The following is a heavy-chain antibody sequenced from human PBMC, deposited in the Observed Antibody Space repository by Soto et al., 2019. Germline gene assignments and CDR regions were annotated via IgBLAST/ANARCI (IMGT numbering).Heavy chain of an antibody. CDR1: GGSISSGGYS. J-gene: IGHJ4*02. CDR2: IYHSGST. V-gene: IGHV4-30-2*01. CDR3: ARLYGYEYGDYETDY. Sequence: SETLSLTCAVSGGSISSGGYSWSWIRQPPGKGLEWIGYIYHSGSTYYNPSLKSRVTISVDRSKNQFSLKLSSVTAADTAAYYCARLYGYEYGDYETDYWGQGTLVTVSS. D-gene: IGHD4-17*01.